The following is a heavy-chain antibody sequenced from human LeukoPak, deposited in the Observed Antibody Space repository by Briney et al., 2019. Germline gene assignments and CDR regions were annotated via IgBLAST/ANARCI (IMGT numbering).Heavy chain of an antibody. J-gene: IGHJ3*02. Sequence: PGRSLRLSCAASGFTFSSYAMHWVRQAPGKGLEWVAVISYDGSNKYYADSVKGRFTISRDNSKNTLYLQMNSLRAEDTAVYYCAREGILRAFDIWGQGTMVTVSS. D-gene: IGHD3-3*01. CDR3: AREGILRAFDI. CDR2: ISYDGSNK. CDR1: GFTFSSYA. V-gene: IGHV3-30-3*01.